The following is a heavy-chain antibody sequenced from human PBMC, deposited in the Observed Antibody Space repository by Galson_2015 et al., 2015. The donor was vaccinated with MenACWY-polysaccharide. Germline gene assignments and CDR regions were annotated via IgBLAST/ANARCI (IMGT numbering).Heavy chain of an antibody. CDR2: ISYDGGT. Sequence: TLSLTCTVSGDSITSGGYFWSWIRQHPGKGLEWIASISYDGGTYYNPSLKSRVTISVDTPKNQFSLKLSSVTAADTAVYYCARGGRAVSNRNWFDSWGQGTLVTVSS. CDR3: ARGGRAVSNRNWFDS. V-gene: IGHV4-31*03. CDR1: GDSITSGGYF. J-gene: IGHJ5*01. D-gene: IGHD3-16*01.